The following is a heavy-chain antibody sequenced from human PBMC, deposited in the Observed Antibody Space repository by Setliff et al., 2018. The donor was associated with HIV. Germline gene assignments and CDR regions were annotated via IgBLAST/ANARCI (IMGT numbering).Heavy chain of an antibody. CDR1: GYSFTDYF. Sequence: SVKVSCKASGYSFTDYFIHWVRQAPGQGLEWMGGIIPIFGTANYAQKFQGRVTITTDESTSTAYMELSSLRSEDTAVYYCARGELLQYYFDYWGQGTLVTVSS. CDR2: IIPIFGTA. CDR3: ARGELLQYYFDY. J-gene: IGHJ4*02. V-gene: IGHV1-69*05. D-gene: IGHD2-15*01.